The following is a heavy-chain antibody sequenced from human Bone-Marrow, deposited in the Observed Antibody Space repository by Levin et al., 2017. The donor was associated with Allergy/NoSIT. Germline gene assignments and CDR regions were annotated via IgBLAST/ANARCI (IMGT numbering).Heavy chain of an antibody. Sequence: GGSLRLSCAASGFTFSSYAMHWVRQAPGKGLEWVAVISYDGSNKYYADSVKGRFTISRDNSKNTLYLQMNSLRAEDTAVYYCARAYCGGDCPNYDAFDIWGQGTMVTVSS. J-gene: IGHJ3*02. D-gene: IGHD2-21*02. CDR1: GFTFSSYA. V-gene: IGHV3-30*04. CDR3: ARAYCGGDCPNYDAFDI. CDR2: ISYDGSNK.